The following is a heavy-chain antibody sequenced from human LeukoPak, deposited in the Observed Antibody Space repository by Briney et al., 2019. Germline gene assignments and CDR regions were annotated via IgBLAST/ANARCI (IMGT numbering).Heavy chain of an antibody. D-gene: IGHD1-1*01. CDR2: VSGSGGAT. J-gene: IGHJ6*03. V-gene: IGHV3-23*01. Sequence: GGSLRLSCAASGFTFNNYAMSWVRQAPGMGLEWLSYVSGSGGATYYAAPVKGRFTISRDNSKNTVYLQMGSLRAEDTAVYYCAKNRGGTYKYYMDVWGNGTTVTVSS. CDR1: GFTFNNYA. CDR3: AKNRGGTYKYYMDV.